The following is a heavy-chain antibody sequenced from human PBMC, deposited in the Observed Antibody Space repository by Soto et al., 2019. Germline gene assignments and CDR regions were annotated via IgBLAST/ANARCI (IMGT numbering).Heavy chain of an antibody. Sequence: GASVKVSCKASGYIFTGYYMHWVRQAPGQGLEWMGWINPNSGGTNYAQKFQGRVTMTRDTSISTAYMELSRLRSDDTAVYYCARSDDILTGHEYFQHWGQGTLVTVSS. CDR1: GYIFTGYY. CDR2: INPNSGGT. CDR3: ARSDDILTGHEYFQH. D-gene: IGHD3-9*01. V-gene: IGHV1-2*02. J-gene: IGHJ1*01.